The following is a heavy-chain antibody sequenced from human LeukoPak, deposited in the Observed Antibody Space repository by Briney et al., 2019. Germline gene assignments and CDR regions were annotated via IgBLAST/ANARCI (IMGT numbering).Heavy chain of an antibody. CDR1: GFTFSAYW. CDR3: ASGTGWLIDY. Sequence: GSLRLSCAASGFTFSAYWMTWVRQAPGKALEWVANIKQDGSEQFYLESVKGRFTISRDNAENSLHLQMTSLRVEDTAIYYCASGTGWLIDYWGQGTLVTVSS. D-gene: IGHD1-7*01. CDR2: IKQDGSEQ. V-gene: IGHV3-7*01. J-gene: IGHJ4*02.